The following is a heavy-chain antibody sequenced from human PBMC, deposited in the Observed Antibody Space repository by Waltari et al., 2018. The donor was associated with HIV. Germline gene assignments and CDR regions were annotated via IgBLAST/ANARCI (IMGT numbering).Heavy chain of an antibody. CDR2: IKEDGSEK. Sequence: EVQLVESGGGLVQSGGSLRLSCAVSGLSFSGYWMSWVRQAPGKGLGGVAKIKEDGSEKYYVDSVKGRFTISRDNAKNSLYLQMNSLRAKDTAMYYCARARYCSSISCSYFDDWGQGTLVTVSS. D-gene: IGHD2-2*01. CDR1: GLSFSGYW. CDR3: ARARYCSSISCSYFDD. V-gene: IGHV3-7*01. J-gene: IGHJ4*02.